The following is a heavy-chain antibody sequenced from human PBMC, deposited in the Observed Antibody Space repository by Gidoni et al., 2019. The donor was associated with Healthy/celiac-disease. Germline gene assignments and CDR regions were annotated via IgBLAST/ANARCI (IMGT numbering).Heavy chain of an antibody. D-gene: IGHD4-17*01. CDR1: GFTFSSYS. J-gene: IGHJ4*02. V-gene: IGHV3-48*01. CDR2: ISSSSSTI. Sequence: EVQLVESGGGLVQPGGSLRLYCAASGFTFSSYSLNWVRQAPGKGLEWVSYISSSSSTIYYADSVKGRFTISRDNAKNSLYLQMNSLRAEDTAVYYCARDLLHYGDYGSWGQGTLVTVSS. CDR3: ARDLLHYGDYGS.